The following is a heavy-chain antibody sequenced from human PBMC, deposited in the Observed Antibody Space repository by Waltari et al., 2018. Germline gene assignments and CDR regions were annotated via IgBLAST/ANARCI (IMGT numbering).Heavy chain of an antibody. Sequence: EGQLLEAGGGLVQPGWALSLSCAASGFPFSTYVMNWVRQAPGKGLEWVSSISDGGGIINYADSVKGRFTISRDNSKNTLYLQMNSLRADDTAVYYCARGSGVDSWGQGTLVTISS. CDR1: GFPFSTYV. D-gene: IGHD7-27*01. CDR3: ARGSGVDS. V-gene: IGHV3-23*01. J-gene: IGHJ4*02. CDR2: ISDGGGII.